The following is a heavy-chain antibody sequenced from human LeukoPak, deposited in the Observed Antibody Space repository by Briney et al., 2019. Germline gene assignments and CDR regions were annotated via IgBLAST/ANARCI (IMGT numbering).Heavy chain of an antibody. CDR2: INPGGSQT. J-gene: IGHJ6*03. Sequence: GESLKTSCQCSGYMFTSYLIAWVRQMPGEGLEWMGIINPGGSQTTYSPSFRGQVTISADESITTAYLQWSSLKASDTAMYYCARGPSYYYMDVWGKGTTVTVSS. CDR1: GYMFTSYL. CDR3: ARGPSYYYMDV. V-gene: IGHV5-51*01.